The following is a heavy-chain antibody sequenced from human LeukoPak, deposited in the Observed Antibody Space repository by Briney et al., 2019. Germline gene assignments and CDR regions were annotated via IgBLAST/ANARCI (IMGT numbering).Heavy chain of an antibody. V-gene: IGHV3-7*01. J-gene: IGHJ4*02. D-gene: IGHD3-3*01. Sequence: GGSLRLSCGASGFSFSTYWMNWVRQAPGRGLEWVANIKQDGSEKYYVDSVKGRFTISRDNAKNSLYLQLNSLRAEDTAVYYCARRVRSGFFDNWGQGTLVTVSS. CDR2: IKQDGSEK. CDR3: ARRVRSGFFDN. CDR1: GFSFSTYW.